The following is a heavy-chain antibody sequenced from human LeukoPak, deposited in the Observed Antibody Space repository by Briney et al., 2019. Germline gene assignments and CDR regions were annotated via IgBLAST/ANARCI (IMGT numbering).Heavy chain of an antibody. CDR3: VKGPRSGGSCYLDY. V-gene: IGHV3-64D*09. CDR2: ISTYGGST. Sequence: PGGSLRLSCSASGFTFSHYAMHWVRQAPGKGLEYVSGISTYGGSTYHADPVKGRFTISRDNSKNTLYLQMSSLRAEDTAVYYCVKGPRSGGSCYLDYWGQGTLVTVSS. CDR1: GFTFSHYA. D-gene: IGHD2-15*01. J-gene: IGHJ4*02.